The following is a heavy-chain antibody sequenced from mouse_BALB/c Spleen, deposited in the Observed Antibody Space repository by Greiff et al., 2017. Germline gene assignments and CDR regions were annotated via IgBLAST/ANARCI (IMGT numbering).Heavy chain of an antibody. CDR3: ARDEITTGFAY. J-gene: IGHJ3*01. Sequence: EVMLVESGGGLVQPGGSRKLSCAASGFTFSSFGMHWVRQAPEKGLEWVAYISSGSSTIYYADTVKGRFTISRDNPKNTLFLQMTSLRSEDTAMYYCARDEITTGFAYWGQGTLVTVSA. CDR1: GFTFSSFG. V-gene: IGHV5-17*02. CDR2: ISSGSSTI. D-gene: IGHD2-4*01.